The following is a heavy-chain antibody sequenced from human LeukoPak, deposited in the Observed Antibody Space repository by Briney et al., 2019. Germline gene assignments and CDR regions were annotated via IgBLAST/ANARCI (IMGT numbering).Heavy chain of an antibody. J-gene: IGHJ5*02. CDR1: GGSFSGHY. V-gene: IGHV4-34*01. D-gene: IGHD2-8*01. Sequence: PSETLSLTCAVYGGSFSGHYWSWIRQPPGKGLEWIGEINHSGSTNYNPSLKSRVTISVDTSKNQFSLKLSSVTAADTAVYYCARGGSLYCTNGVCYTGWFDPWGQGTLVTVSS. CDR2: INHSGST. CDR3: ARGGSLYCTNGVCYTGWFDP.